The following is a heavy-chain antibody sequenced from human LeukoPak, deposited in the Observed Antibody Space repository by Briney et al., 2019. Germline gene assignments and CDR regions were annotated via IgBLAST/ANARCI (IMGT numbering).Heavy chain of an antibody. CDR3: ARGGGDDSAAPFDF. CDR1: GYTFTSYH. D-gene: IGHD2-21*02. Sequence: ASVKVSCKASGYTFTSYHMHWVRQAPGQGFEWMGIIKVSGGSTSYAQKFQGRVTMTRDTSTSTVYMELRSLRSEDTAVYYCARGGGDDSAAPFDFWGQGTLVTVSS. CDR2: IKVSGGST. J-gene: IGHJ4*02. V-gene: IGHV1-46*01.